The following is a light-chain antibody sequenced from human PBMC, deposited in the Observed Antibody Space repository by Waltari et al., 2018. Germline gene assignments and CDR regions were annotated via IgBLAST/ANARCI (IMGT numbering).Light chain of an antibody. CDR3: CSYVGGTSWV. V-gene: IGLV2-23*01. J-gene: IGLJ3*02. Sequence: QPSLTQPASESRSPGQSLGIPCTGCSRHAGNVLLLPWYQQHPGKAPKVIIYEGNKRPSGLSDRFSGSKSGNTASLTISGLQPDDEADYYCCSYVGGTSWVFGGGTKLTVL. CDR2: EGN. CDR1: SRHAGNVLL.